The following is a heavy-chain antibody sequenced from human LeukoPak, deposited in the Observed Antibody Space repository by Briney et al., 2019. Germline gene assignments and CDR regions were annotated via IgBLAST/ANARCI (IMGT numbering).Heavy chain of an antibody. CDR2: INHSGST. J-gene: IGHJ3*02. V-gene: IGHV4-34*01. CDR3: ASETGNHSPDAFDI. D-gene: IGHD4-23*01. CDR1: GGSFSGYY. Sequence: SETLSLTCAVYGGSFSGYYWSWIRQPPGKGLEWIGEINHSGSTNYNPSLKSRVTISVDTSKNQFSLKLSSVTAADTAVYYCASETGNHSPDAFDIWGQGTMVTVSS.